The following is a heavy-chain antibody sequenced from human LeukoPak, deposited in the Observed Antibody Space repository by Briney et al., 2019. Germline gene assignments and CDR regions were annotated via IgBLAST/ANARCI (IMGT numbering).Heavy chain of an antibody. CDR1: GGSFSVYY. D-gene: IGHD3-9*01. Sequence: PSETLSLTCAVYGGSFSVYYWSWIRQPPGKGLEWIGEINHSGSTNYKPSLKSRVTISVDTSKNQFSLKLSSVTAADTAVYYCARGSGLRYFDWFPKPAEYFQHWGQGTLVTVSS. CDR2: INHSGST. CDR3: ARGSGLRYFDWFPKPAEYFQH. J-gene: IGHJ1*01. V-gene: IGHV4-34*01.